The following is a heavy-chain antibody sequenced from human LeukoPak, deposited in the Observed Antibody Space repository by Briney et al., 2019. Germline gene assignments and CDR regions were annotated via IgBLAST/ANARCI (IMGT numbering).Heavy chain of an antibody. V-gene: IGHV3-7*01. CDR3: ARDHVVDGLVFDY. CDR1: RFTFRSHW. J-gene: IGHJ4*02. CDR2: INQDGSEK. D-gene: IGHD2-15*01. Sequence: PGGSLRHSCAASRFTFRSHWMSWVRQAPGKGLELVANINQDGSEKYYVDSVKGRFTISRDNAKNSLFLQMNSLRAEDTATYYCARDHVVDGLVFDYWGQGTLVTVSS.